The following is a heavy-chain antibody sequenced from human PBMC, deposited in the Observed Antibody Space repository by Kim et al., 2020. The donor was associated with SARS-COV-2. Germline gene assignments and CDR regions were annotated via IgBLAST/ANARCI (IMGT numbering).Heavy chain of an antibody. D-gene: IGHD6-13*01. CDR1: GFTFSTYD. Sequence: GGSLRLSCAASGFTFSTYDMHWVRQAPGKGLEWVAVISYDGSNKYYADSVKGRFTISRDNSKNTLYLQMNSLRAEDTAVYYCAKSGGYSNSSGHWGQGTLVTVSS. CDR3: AKSGGYSNSSGH. J-gene: IGHJ4*02. V-gene: IGHV3-30*18. CDR2: ISYDGSNK.